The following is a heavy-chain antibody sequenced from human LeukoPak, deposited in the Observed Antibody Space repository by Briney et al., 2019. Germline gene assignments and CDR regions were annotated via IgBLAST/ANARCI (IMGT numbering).Heavy chain of an antibody. CDR3: VKDGYDYVWGSFSYFDY. J-gene: IGHJ4*02. D-gene: IGHD3-16*01. CDR1: GFTFNTYA. Sequence: GGSLTLSCSASGFTFNTYAMHWVRQAPGKGLEYVSGISGNGGSTYYADSVKGRFTISRDNSKNTLYLQMSSLRPEDTAVYYCVKDGYDYVWGSFSYFDYWGQGTLVTVSS. V-gene: IGHV3-64D*09. CDR2: ISGNGGST.